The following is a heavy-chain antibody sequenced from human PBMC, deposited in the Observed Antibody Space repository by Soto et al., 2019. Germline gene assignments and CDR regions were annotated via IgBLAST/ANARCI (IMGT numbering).Heavy chain of an antibody. CDR1: GGSISSSSYY. CDR3: ARHLDILTGYSLTNFDY. J-gene: IGHJ4*02. D-gene: IGHD3-9*01. V-gene: IGHV4-39*01. Sequence: PSETLSLTCTVSGGSISSSSYYWGWIRQPPGKGLEWIGSIYYSGSTYYNPSLKSRVTISVDTSKNQFSLKLSSVTAADTAVYYCARHLDILTGYSLTNFDYWGQGTLVTVSS. CDR2: IYYSGST.